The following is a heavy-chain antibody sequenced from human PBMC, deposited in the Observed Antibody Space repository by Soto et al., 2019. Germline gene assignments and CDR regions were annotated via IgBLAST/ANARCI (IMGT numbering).Heavy chain of an antibody. CDR3: AREAVRGMDV. CDR2: MNPNSGNT. V-gene: IGHV1-8*01. J-gene: IGHJ6*02. Sequence: ASVKVSCKASGYTFTSYDINWVRQATGQGLEWMGWMNPNSGNTGYAQKIQGRVTMTRNTSISTAYMELSGLRSEDTAVYYCAREAVRGMDVWGQGTTVTVSS. CDR1: GYTFTSYD.